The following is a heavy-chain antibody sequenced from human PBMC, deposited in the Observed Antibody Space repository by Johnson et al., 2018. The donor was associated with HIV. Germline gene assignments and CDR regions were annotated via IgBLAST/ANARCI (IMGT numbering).Heavy chain of an antibody. CDR1: GFTVSSYY. D-gene: IGHD4-23*01. J-gene: IGHJ3*02. CDR2: LFSGGTT. CDR3: ARAPRWFNVFDI. Sequence: VQLVESGGGLVQPGGSLRLSCAASGFTVSSYYMTWVRQAPGKGLEWVSVLFSGGTTYYAGSVHGRFTISRDNAKNSLYLQMNSLRAEDTAVYYCARAPRWFNVFDIWGQGTMVTVSS. V-gene: IGHV3-66*01.